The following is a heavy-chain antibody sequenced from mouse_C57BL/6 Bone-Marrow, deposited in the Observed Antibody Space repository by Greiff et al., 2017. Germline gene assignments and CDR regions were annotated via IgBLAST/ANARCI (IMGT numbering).Heavy chain of an antibody. D-gene: IGHD2-2*01. V-gene: IGHV14-4*01. CDR1: GFNIKDDY. CDR2: IDPENGDT. Sequence: VQLQQSGAELVRPGASVTLSCTASGFNIKDDYMHWVKQRPEQGLEWIGWIDPENGDTEYASKFQGKATITADTSSNTAYLQLSSLTSEDTAVYYCTATMVTAGGFAYWGQGTLVTVSA. CDR3: TATMVTAGGFAY. J-gene: IGHJ3*01.